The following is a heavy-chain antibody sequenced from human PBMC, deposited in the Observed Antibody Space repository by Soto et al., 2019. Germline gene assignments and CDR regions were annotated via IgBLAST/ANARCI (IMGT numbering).Heavy chain of an antibody. J-gene: IGHJ6*02. CDR1: GYTFTSYY. D-gene: IGHD6-13*01. CDR3: ARFGSSSSTARYYYYGMDV. Sequence: QVQLVQSGAEVKKPGASVKVSCKASGYTFTSYYMHWVRQAPGQGLEWMGIINPSGGSTSYAQKFQGRVTMTRDTSTSTVYMELSSLRSEDTAVYYCARFGSSSSTARYYYYGMDVWGQGTTVTVYS. V-gene: IGHV1-46*01. CDR2: INPSGGST.